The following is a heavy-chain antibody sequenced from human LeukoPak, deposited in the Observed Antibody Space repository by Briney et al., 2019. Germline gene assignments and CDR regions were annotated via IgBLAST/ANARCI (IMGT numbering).Heavy chain of an antibody. CDR2: ISSSSSYI. Sequence: GGSLRLSCAASGFTFFSYTMNWVRQAPGKGLEWVSSISSSSSYIYYADSVKGRFTISRDNAKNSLYLQMNSLRAEDTAVYYCARKMGTLGHAFDIWGQGTMVTVSS. V-gene: IGHV3-21*01. J-gene: IGHJ3*02. CDR3: ARKMGTLGHAFDI. D-gene: IGHD7-27*01. CDR1: GFTFFSYT.